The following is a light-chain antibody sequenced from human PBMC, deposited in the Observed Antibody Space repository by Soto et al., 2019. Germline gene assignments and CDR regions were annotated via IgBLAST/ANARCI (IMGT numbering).Light chain of an antibody. CDR1: QHIARY. V-gene: IGKV1-39*01. CDR3: QQSFSAPWT. CDR2: AAS. Sequence: DFQMTQSPSSLSASVGDRVTITCRASQHIARYLNWYQQKPGKAPKFLIYAASTLQSGVPSRFSGSGSGSEFTLTIDSLQPEDFATYFCQQSFSAPWTFGQGAKVEVK. J-gene: IGKJ1*01.